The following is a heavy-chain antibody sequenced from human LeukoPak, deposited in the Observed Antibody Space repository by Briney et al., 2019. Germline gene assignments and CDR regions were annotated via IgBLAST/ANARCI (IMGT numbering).Heavy chain of an antibody. CDR2: ISGSGGST. V-gene: IGHV3-23*01. CDR1: GFTFSSYA. D-gene: IGHD6-19*01. Sequence: GGSLRLSCVASGFTFSSYAMSWVRQAPGKGLEWVSAISGSGGSTYYADSVQGRFTISRNNPKNTLYLQMNSLRAEDTAVYYCAKEAVAGSYYGMDVWGQGTTVTVSS. CDR3: AKEAVAGSYYGMDV. J-gene: IGHJ6*02.